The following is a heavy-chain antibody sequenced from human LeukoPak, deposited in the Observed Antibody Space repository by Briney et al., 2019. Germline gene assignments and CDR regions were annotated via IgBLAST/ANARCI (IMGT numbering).Heavy chain of an antibody. J-gene: IGHJ5*02. CDR3: ARDGYYYDSSGYYYDHNWFDP. Sequence: PGGSLRLSCAASGFTFSSYSMNWVRQAPGKGLEWVSSISSSSSYIYYAESVKGRFTISRDNAKNSLYLQMNSLRAEDTAVYYCARDGYYYDSSGYYYDHNWFDPWGQGTLVTVSS. V-gene: IGHV3-21*01. D-gene: IGHD3-22*01. CDR1: GFTFSSYS. CDR2: ISSSSSYI.